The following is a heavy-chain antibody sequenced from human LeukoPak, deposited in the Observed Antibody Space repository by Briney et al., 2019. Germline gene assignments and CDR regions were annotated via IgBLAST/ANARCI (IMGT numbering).Heavy chain of an antibody. CDR3: ARYYDSSGYGAFDI. CDR1: GGSISSYY. Sequence: SETLSLTCTVSGGSISSYYWSWIRQPAGKGLEWIGRIYTSGSTNYNPSLKSRVTMSVDTSKNQFSLKLSSVTAADTAVYYCARYYDSSGYGAFDIWGQGTMVTVSS. CDR2: IYTSGST. V-gene: IGHV4-4*07. J-gene: IGHJ3*02. D-gene: IGHD3-22*01.